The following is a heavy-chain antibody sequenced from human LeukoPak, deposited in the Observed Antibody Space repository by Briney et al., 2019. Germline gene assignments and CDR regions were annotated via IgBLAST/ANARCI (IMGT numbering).Heavy chain of an antibody. CDR3: ARGYYYRT. D-gene: IGHD3-10*01. CDR1: GGSVGSDNSY. Sequence: PSETLSLTCTVSGGSVGSDNSYWNWIRQPAGKGLEWIGRIYADGSSTYNPSLKSRVTILIDTSKDQFSLRLSSMTAADTAVYYCARGYYYRTWGQGTLVTVSS. CDR2: IYADGSS. J-gene: IGHJ4*02. V-gene: IGHV4-61*02.